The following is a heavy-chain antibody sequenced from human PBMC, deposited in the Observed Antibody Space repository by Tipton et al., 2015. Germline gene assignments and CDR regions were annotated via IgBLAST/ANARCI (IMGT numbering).Heavy chain of an antibody. CDR1: GGSISSSNW. V-gene: IGHV4-4*02. J-gene: IGHJ4*02. CDR3: ARARGRHGGLFDS. Sequence: TLSLTCAVSGGSISSSNWWSWVSQPPGKGLEWIGEIYHSGSTNYNPSLKSRVTISVDKSKNQFSLKLSSVTAADTAVYYCARARGRHGGLFDSLGQGILVTVSS. D-gene: IGHD4-23*01. CDR2: IYHSGST.